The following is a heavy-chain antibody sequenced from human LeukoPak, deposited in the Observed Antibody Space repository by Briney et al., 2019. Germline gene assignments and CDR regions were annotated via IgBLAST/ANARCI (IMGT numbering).Heavy chain of an antibody. CDR3: ARSPRGATSRYYYYYYMDV. CDR1: GGSISSYY. D-gene: IGHD5-24*01. J-gene: IGHJ6*03. Sequence: SETLSLTCTASGGSISSYYWSWIRQPAGKGLEWIGRIYTSGSTNYNPSLKSRVTMSVDTSKNQFSLKLSSVTAADTAVYYCARSPRGATSRYYYYYYMDVWDKGTTVTVSS. CDR2: IYTSGST. V-gene: IGHV4-4*07.